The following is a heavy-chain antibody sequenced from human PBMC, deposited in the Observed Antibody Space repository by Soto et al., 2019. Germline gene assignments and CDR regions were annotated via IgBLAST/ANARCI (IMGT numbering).Heavy chain of an antibody. V-gene: IGHV3-23*01. D-gene: IGHD6-13*01. Sequence: LRLSCAASGFTFSNYAINWVRQSPGKGLEWVSVISGSVGSTYYADSVKGRVTITRDNSKNTLYLQMNSLRAEDTAVYYCAKAGGAAGTVDYFDYWGQGTLVTVSS. CDR3: AKAGGAAGTVDYFDY. CDR1: GFTFSNYA. CDR2: ISGSVGST. J-gene: IGHJ4*02.